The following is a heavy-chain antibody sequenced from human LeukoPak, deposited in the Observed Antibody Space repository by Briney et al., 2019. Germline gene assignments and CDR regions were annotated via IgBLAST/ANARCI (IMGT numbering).Heavy chain of an antibody. CDR3: ARDRYGGIIDY. Sequence: PSETLSLTCTVSGGSISSYYWSWIRQPAGKGLEWIGHFYTSGSTNYNPSLKSRVTMSVDTSKNQFSLKLTSVTAADTAMYYCARDRYGGIIDYWGQGTLVTVSS. CDR2: FYTSGST. V-gene: IGHV4-4*07. J-gene: IGHJ4*02. CDR1: GGSISSYY. D-gene: IGHD1-1*01.